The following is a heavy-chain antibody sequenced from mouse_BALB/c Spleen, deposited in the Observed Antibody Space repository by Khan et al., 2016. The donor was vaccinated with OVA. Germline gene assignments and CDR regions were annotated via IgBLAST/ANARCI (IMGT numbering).Heavy chain of an antibody. J-gene: IGHJ3*01. V-gene: IGHV5-6*01. D-gene: IGHD4-1*01. CDR3: ADHLTGSFAD. CDR2: ISSGGDYT. CDR1: GFTFSSYS. Sequence: EVQLVESGGDLVKPGGSLKLSCAASGFTFSSYSMSWVRQTPDKRLEWVASISSGGDYTYYPDSVKGRFTISSANAKNTLYLQMSDLKAEDTAMYYCADHLTGSFADWGQGTLVTVSA.